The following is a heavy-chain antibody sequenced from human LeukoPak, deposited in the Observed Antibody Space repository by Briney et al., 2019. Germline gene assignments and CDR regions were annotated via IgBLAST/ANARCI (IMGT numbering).Heavy chain of an antibody. J-gene: IGHJ6*03. CDR1: GGSFSGYY. Sequence: SETLSLTCAVYGGSFSGYYWSWIRQPPGKGLEWIGHIHYSGTTNYNPSLKSRVSISIDTSKNQFSLKLSSVTPADTAVYYCARGSYGSGSSYNDYYYYMDVWGKGTTVTIS. V-gene: IGHV4-34*01. CDR3: ARGSYGSGSSYNDYYYYMDV. CDR2: IHYSGTT. D-gene: IGHD3-10*01.